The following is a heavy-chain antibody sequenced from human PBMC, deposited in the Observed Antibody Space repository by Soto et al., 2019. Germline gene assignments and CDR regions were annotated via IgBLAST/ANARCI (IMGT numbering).Heavy chain of an antibody. CDR1: GGSISSTNYY. Sequence: QLQLQESGPGLVKPSETLSLTCTVSGGSISSTNYYWGWIRQPPGKGLEWIGSIYYSGSTYYNPSLKSLVTISVDTSKNQFSLKLSSVTAADTAVYYCARLFPHSGSYLDYWGQGTLVTVSS. V-gene: IGHV4-39*01. J-gene: IGHJ4*02. D-gene: IGHD1-26*01. CDR2: IYYSGST. CDR3: ARLFPHSGSYLDY.